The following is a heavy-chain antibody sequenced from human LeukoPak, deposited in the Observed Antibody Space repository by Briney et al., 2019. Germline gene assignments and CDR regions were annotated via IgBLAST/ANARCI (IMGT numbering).Heavy chain of an antibody. D-gene: IGHD1-26*01. CDR2: INTGGSA. CDR3: ARVRRQVGSRWFDS. CDR1: GFPLNPNY. J-gene: IGHJ5*01. Sequence: GGSLRLSFAASGFPLNPNYMSWVRPAPGKGLEWVSVINTGGSAFYADSVKGRFTISRDNSNNTLYLQMNSLRAEDTAVYYCARVRRQVGSRWFDSWGQGILVTVSS. V-gene: IGHV3-53*01.